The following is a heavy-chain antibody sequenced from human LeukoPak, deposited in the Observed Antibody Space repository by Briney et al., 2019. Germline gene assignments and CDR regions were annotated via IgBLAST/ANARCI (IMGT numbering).Heavy chain of an antibody. CDR2: IIPIFGTA. CDR1: GYTFTSYD. CDR3: ASAYYDFWSGYYWHTDY. J-gene: IGHJ4*02. D-gene: IGHD3-3*01. Sequence: GASVKVSCKASGYTFTSYDINWVRQAPGQGLEWMGGIIPIFGTANYAQKFQGRVTITADESTSTAYMELSSLRSEDTAVYYCASAYYDFWSGYYWHTDYWGQGTLVTVSS. V-gene: IGHV1-69*13.